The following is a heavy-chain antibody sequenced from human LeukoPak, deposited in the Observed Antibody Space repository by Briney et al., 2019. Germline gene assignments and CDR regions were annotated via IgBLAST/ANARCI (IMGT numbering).Heavy chain of an antibody. CDR2: IFTNGST. Sequence: SETLSLTCTVSGGSISSGSYYWNWIRQPAGKGLEWIGRIFTNGSTTYNPSLKSRVTISVDTSKNQFSLKLSSVTAADTAVFYCARFTQYSGYADQWGQGTLVTVSS. CDR3: ARFTQYSGYADQ. D-gene: IGHD5-12*01. J-gene: IGHJ4*02. V-gene: IGHV4-61*02. CDR1: GGSISSGSYY.